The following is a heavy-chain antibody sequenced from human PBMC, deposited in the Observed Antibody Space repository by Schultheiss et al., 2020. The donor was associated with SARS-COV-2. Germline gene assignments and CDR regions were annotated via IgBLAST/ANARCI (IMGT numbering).Heavy chain of an antibody. J-gene: IGHJ6*02. Sequence: SQTLSLTCTVSGGSIISGGYSWSWIRQPPGKGLEWIGEINHSGSTNYNPSLKSRVTISVDTSKNQFSLKLSSVTAADTAVYYCARGSVPMGTPHYGMDVWGQGTTVTVSS. CDR1: GGSIISGGYS. CDR2: INHSGST. V-gene: IGHV4-30-4*07. CDR3: ARGSVPMGTPHYGMDV. D-gene: IGHD7-27*01.